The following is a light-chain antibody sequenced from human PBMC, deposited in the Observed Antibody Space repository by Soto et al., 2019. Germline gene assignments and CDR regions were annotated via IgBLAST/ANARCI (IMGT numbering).Light chain of an antibody. Sequence: EIVMTQSPATLSVSPGERATLSCRASQSVSSNLAWYQQKPGQAPRLLIYGASTRATGIPARFSGSGSGTEFTLTISSLQSEDFAVYYCQQRSNRPPTFGQGTRLEIK. CDR3: QQRSNRPPT. V-gene: IGKV3-15*01. CDR1: QSVSSN. CDR2: GAS. J-gene: IGKJ5*01.